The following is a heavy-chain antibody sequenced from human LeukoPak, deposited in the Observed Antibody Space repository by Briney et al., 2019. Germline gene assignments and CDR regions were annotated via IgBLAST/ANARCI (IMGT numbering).Heavy chain of an antibody. V-gene: IGHV1-18*01. J-gene: IGHJ5*02. Sequence: ASVKVSCKSSGYTSSSYGISRIRQAPGQGLEWMGWISAYNDNTNYAQIFQGRVTMTTDTSTSTAYMELRSLRSDDTAVYYCARDVPGSIGTTARFDPWGQGTLVIVSS. CDR1: GYTSSSYG. CDR2: ISAYNDNT. CDR3: ARDVPGSIGTTARFDP. D-gene: IGHD1-1*01.